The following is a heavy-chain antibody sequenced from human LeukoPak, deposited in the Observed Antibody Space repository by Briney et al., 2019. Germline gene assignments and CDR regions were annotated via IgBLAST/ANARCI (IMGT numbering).Heavy chain of an antibody. CDR3: ARAHAGAATYVDY. D-gene: IGHD6-25*01. CDR2: INPNSGGT. J-gene: IGHJ4*02. CDR1: GYTFTGYY. Sequence: PGASVKVSCKASGYTFTGYYMHWVRQAPGQGLEWMGWINPNSGGTNYAQKFQGRVTMTRDTSISTAYMELSRLRSDDTAVYYCARAHAGAATYVDYWGQGTLVTVSS. V-gene: IGHV1-2*02.